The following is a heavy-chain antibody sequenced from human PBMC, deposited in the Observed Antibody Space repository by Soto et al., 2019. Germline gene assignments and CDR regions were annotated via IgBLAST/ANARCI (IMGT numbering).Heavy chain of an antibody. Sequence: PSETLSLTCTVSGGSISSSSYYWGWIRQPPGKGLEWIGSIYYSGSTYYNPSLKSRVTISVDTSKNQFSLKLSSVTAADTAVYYCTRHVPWEYCSSTSCYGPEDYYYYMDVWGKGTTVTVSS. D-gene: IGHD2-2*01. J-gene: IGHJ6*03. CDR3: TRHVPWEYCSSTSCYGPEDYYYYMDV. V-gene: IGHV4-39*01. CDR2: IYYSGST. CDR1: GGSISSSSYY.